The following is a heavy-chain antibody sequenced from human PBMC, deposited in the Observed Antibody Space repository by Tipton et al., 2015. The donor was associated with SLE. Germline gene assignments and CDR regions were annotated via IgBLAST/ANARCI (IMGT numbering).Heavy chain of an antibody. CDR2: IIHSGVT. CDR1: GESFNGYF. V-gene: IGHV4-34*12. J-gene: IGHJ4*02. D-gene: IGHD1-1*01. Sequence: TLSLTCAVYGESFNGYFWTWIRQPPGKGLEWIAEIIHSGVTNYNSSLKSRVTISVDTSKNQFSLKLSSVTAADTSVYYCASRGAAATGNGIWGYWGQGTLVTVSS. CDR3: ASRGAAATGNGIWGY.